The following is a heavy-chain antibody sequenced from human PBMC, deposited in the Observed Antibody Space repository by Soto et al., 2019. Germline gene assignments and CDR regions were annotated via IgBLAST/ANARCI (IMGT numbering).Heavy chain of an antibody. V-gene: IGHV4-39*01. CDR3: ARHYSSGSRNWFDP. Sequence: QLQLQESGPGLVKPSETLSLTCSVSGGSINSSSCFWGWVRQPPGKGLEWIGSIYYSGSTYYNPSLRSRVTISVDTSKNQFSLKLSSVTAADTAGFYCARHYSSGSRNWFDPWGQGTLGTVSS. CDR1: GGSINSSSCF. CDR2: IYYSGST. D-gene: IGHD6-19*01. J-gene: IGHJ5*02.